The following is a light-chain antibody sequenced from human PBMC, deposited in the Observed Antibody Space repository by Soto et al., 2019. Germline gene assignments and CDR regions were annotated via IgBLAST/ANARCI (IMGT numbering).Light chain of an antibody. CDR3: QQYGSSPPWT. CDR2: GAS. V-gene: IGKV3-20*01. CDR1: QSVSSSY. Sequence: EIVLTQSPGTLSLSPGERATLSCRASQSVSSSYLAWYQQKPGQAPRLLIYGASSRATGIPDRFSGSGSGTDFTLTTSRLEPEDFAVYYCQQYGSSPPWTFGQGIKVDIK. J-gene: IGKJ1*01.